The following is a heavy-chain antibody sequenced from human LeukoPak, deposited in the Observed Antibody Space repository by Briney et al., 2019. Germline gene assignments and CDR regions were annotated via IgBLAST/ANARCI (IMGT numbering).Heavy chain of an antibody. J-gene: IGHJ4*02. Sequence: GGSPRLSCAASGFTFSSYAMSWVRQAPGKGLEWVSAISGSGTSKYYADSVKGRFTISRDNSNNTLYLQMNSLRAEDTAIYYCAKGPGNWIASFDSWGQGTLVTVSS. D-gene: IGHD1-20*01. V-gene: IGHV3-23*01. CDR3: AKGPGNWIASFDS. CDR2: ISGSGTSK. CDR1: GFTFSSYA.